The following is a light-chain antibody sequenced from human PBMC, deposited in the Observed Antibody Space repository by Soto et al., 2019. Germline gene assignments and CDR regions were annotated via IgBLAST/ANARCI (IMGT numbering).Light chain of an antibody. CDR1: QNINNW. CDR3: QHMRT. J-gene: IGKJ1*01. CDR2: DAS. Sequence: DIQMTQSPSTLSASIGDRVTIACGASQNINNWIAWYQQKPGKAPKFLIYDASTLESGVPSRFSGSGFGTEFSLTISSLQPDDFGSYYCQHMRTFGQGTKVDI. V-gene: IGKV1-5*01.